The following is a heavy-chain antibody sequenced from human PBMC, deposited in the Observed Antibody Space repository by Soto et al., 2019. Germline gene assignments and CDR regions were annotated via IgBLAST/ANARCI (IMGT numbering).Heavy chain of an antibody. V-gene: IGHV3-66*01. D-gene: IGHD2-8*01. CDR3: ARVWPPDAFDI. CDR1: GFTVSSNY. Sequence: EVQLVESGGGLVQPGGSLRLSCAASGFTVSSNYMSWVRQAPGKGLEWVSVIYSGGSTYYADSVKGRFTISRDNSKNTLYLQMNSLRAEDTAVYYCARVWPPDAFDIWGQGTMVTVSS. J-gene: IGHJ3*02. CDR2: IYSGGST.